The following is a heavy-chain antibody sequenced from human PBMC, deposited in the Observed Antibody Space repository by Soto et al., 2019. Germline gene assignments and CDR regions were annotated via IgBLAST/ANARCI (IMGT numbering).Heavy chain of an antibody. CDR2: INAYNGNT. D-gene: IGHD6-19*01. Sequence: QVQLVQSGAEVKKPGASVKVSCKASGYTFTSYGISWVRQAPGQGLEWMGWINAYNGNTNYAQKLQGRVPMTTDTSTSTVYMALRSLRSDVRAVYYWARDPVAGTYFDYWGQGALVTVSS. V-gene: IGHV1-18*01. CDR1: GYTFTSYG. CDR3: ARDPVAGTYFDY. J-gene: IGHJ4*02.